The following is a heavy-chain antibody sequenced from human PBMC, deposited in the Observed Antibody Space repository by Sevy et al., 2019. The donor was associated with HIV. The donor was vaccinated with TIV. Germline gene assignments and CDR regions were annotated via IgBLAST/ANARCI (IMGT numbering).Heavy chain of an antibody. V-gene: IGHV4-59*08. D-gene: IGHD3-10*01. CDR3: ARHGFYGSGSYYKSYYYYMDV. J-gene: IGHJ6*03. CDR2: IYYSGST. CDR1: GGSISSYY. Sequence: SETLSLTCTVSGGSISSYYWSWIRQPPGKGLEWIGYIYYSGSTNYNPSLKSRVTISVDTSKNQFSLKLSSVTAADTAVYYCARHGFYGSGSYYKSYYYYMDVWGKGTTVTVSS.